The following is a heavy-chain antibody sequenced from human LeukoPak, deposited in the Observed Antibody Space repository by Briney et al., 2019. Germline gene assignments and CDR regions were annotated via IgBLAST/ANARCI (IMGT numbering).Heavy chain of an antibody. CDR3: ARGPNYYDSSDPDY. J-gene: IGHJ4*02. CDR1: GYTFTGYY. D-gene: IGHD3-22*01. V-gene: IGHV1-2*02. Sequence: ASVKVSCKASGYTFTGYYMHWVRQAPGQGLEWMGWINPNSGGTNYAQKFQGRVTMTRNTSISTAYMELSSLRSEDTAVYYCARGPNYYDSSDPDYWGQGTLVTVSS. CDR2: INPNSGGT.